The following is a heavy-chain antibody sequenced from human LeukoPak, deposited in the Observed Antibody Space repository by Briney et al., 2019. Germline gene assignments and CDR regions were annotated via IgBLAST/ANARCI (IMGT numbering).Heavy chain of an antibody. Sequence: AASVTVSCQASGGTFNTFAISWVRQAPGQGLEWMGGIIPFFGSANYAQRFQDRFTITTDESTTTAYMELNSLTSDDTAVYYCARPDFSGFDWGFDFWGQGTLITVSS. D-gene: IGHD5-12*01. CDR2: IIPFFGSA. V-gene: IGHV1-69*05. J-gene: IGHJ4*02. CDR3: ARPDFSGFDWGFDF. CDR1: GGTFNTFA.